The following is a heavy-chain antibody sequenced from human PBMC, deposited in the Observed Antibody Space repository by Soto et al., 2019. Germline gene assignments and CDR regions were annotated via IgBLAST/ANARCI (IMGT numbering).Heavy chain of an antibody. CDR3: ARSQDKHYYYGMDV. J-gene: IGHJ6*02. CDR1: GFTFSSYG. Sequence: QVQLVESGGGVVQPGRSLRLSCAASGFTFSSYGMHWVRQAPGKGLEWVAVIWYDGSNKYYADSVKGRFTISRDNSKNTLYLQMNSLRAEDTAVYYCARSQDKHYYYGMDVWGQGTTVTVSS. V-gene: IGHV3-33*01. CDR2: IWYDGSNK.